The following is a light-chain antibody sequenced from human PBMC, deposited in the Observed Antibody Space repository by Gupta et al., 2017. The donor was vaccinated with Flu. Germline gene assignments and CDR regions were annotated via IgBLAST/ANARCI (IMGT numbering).Light chain of an antibody. CDR3: QQYRRWLMYT. V-gene: IGKV3D-15*01. J-gene: IGKJ2*01. CDR1: ESIGTN. CDR2: GAS. Sequence: EKVSKQSPATPYVSPGERATLSCRASESIGTNLASYQQKTGPAPRLLIYGASTRAGGIPARFSGSGSGTEFSLTSIGLQSADFAVFHCQQYRRWLMYTFGQGTKLEIK.